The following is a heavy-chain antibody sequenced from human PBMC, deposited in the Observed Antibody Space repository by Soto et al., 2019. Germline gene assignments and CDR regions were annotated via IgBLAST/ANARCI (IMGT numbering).Heavy chain of an antibody. Sequence: DSVKVSCKGSGYTFAAYFMHWVLQAPGQGLEWMGIINPSGGSTNYAQRFQGRVAMTWDTSTSTVYMELGSLRSDDTAVYYCARAPYSSSSFFFDFWGQGTPVTVSS. J-gene: IGHJ4*02. D-gene: IGHD6-6*01. CDR1: GYTFAAYF. CDR2: INPSGGST. V-gene: IGHV1-46*01. CDR3: ARAPYSSSSFFFDF.